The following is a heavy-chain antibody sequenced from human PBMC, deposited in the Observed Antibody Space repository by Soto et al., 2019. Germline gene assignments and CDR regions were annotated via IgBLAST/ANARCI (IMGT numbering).Heavy chain of an antibody. CDR1: GYTFTSYA. V-gene: IGHV1-3*01. D-gene: IGHD4-4*01. CDR2: INAGNGNT. Sequence: GPSVKVSCKASGYTFTSYAMHWVRQAPGQRLEWMGWINAGNGNTKYSQKFQGRVTITRDTSASTAYMELSSLRSEDTAVYYCARDRDYSNWFDPWGQGTLVTVSS. CDR3: ARDRDYSNWFDP. J-gene: IGHJ5*02.